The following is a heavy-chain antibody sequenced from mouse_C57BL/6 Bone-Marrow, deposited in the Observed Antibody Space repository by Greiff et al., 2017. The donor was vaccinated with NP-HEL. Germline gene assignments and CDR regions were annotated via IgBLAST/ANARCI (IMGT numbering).Heavy chain of an antibody. V-gene: IGHV1-19*01. Sequence: EVQLQESGPVLVKPGASVKMSCKASGYTFTDYYMNWVKQSHGKSLEWIGVINPYNGGTSYNQKFKGKATLTVDKSSSTAYMELNSLTSEDSAVYYCARERDVNYFDYWGQGTTLTVSS. CDR1: GYTFTDYY. D-gene: IGHD3-3*01. CDR2: INPYNGGT. CDR3: ARERDVNYFDY. J-gene: IGHJ2*01.